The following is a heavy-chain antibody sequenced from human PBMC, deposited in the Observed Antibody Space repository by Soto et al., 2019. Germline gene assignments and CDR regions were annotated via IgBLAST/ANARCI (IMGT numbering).Heavy chain of an antibody. D-gene: IGHD3-22*01. V-gene: IGHV1-69*13. CDR3: ARGSINTIVGYYYYGMDV. CDR1: GGTFSSYA. Sequence: SVKVSCKASGGTFSSYAISWVRQAPGQGLEWMGGIIPIFGTANYAQKFQGRVTITADESTSTAYMELSSLRSEDTAVYYCARGSINTIVGYYYYGMDVWGQGTTVTVSS. J-gene: IGHJ6*02. CDR2: IIPIFGTA.